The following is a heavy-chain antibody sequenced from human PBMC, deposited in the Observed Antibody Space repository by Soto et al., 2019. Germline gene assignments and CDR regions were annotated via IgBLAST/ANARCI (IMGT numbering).Heavy chain of an antibody. D-gene: IGHD1-1*01. Sequence: TGGSLRLSCAGSGFTVSSKYMTWVRQAPGKGLEWVSVIYGGGSTSYADSVKGRFTISRDNSKSTLYLQMSSLRAEDTAVYYCTRASGDYYGMDVWGQGTTVTVSS. CDR2: IYGGGST. J-gene: IGHJ6*02. V-gene: IGHV3-53*01. CDR1: GFTVSSKY. CDR3: TRASGDYYGMDV.